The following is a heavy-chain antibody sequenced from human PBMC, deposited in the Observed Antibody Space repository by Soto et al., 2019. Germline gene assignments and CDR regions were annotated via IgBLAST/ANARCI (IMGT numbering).Heavy chain of an antibody. J-gene: IGHJ6*02. D-gene: IGHD2-15*01. V-gene: IGHV3-21*01. CDR2: ISSSSSYI. CDR3: ARVCSGGSCPMGYYYYGMDV. CDR1: GFTFSSYS. Sequence: GGSLRLSCAASGFTFSSYSMNWVRQAPGKGLEWVSSISSSSSYIYYADSVKGRFTISRDNAKNSLYLQMNSLRAEDTAVYYCARVCSGGSCPMGYYYYGMDVWGQGTTVTAP.